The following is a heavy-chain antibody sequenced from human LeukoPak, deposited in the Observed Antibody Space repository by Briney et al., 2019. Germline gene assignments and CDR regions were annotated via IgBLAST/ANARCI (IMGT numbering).Heavy chain of an antibody. V-gene: IGHV3-30-3*01. J-gene: IGHJ4*02. D-gene: IGHD4-23*01. CDR1: GFTFSSNN. Sequence: PGRSLSLSCAASGFTFSSNNMHWVRQAPDKGLEWVAVMSYDGSQRYYADSVRGRFTISRDNSMNMFFLQMNSLRNEDTAVYYCARGWRPTGGKSFGLWGRGTLVIVSS. CDR2: MSYDGSQR. CDR3: ARGWRPTGGKSFGL.